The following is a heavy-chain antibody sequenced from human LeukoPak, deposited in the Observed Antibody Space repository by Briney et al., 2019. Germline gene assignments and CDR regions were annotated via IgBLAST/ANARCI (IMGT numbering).Heavy chain of an antibody. CDR3: ARGALSIAVAKRWVY. D-gene: IGHD6-19*01. CDR1: GGSSSGYY. J-gene: IGHJ4*02. Sequence: SETLSLTCAVYGGSSSGYYWSWIRQPPGKGLEWIGEINHSGSTNYNPSLKSRVTISVDTSKNQFSLKLSSVTAADTAVYYCARGALSIAVAKRWVYWGQGTLVTVSS. V-gene: IGHV4-34*01. CDR2: INHSGST.